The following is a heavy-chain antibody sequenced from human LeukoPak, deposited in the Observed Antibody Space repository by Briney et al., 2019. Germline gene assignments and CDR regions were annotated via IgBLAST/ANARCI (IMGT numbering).Heavy chain of an antibody. D-gene: IGHD3-16*01. CDR3: ARDFLQGTRGNTGGSFDY. Sequence: SETLSLTCTVSGDTISTSFYYWDWIRQPPGKGLEWIGGIFYSGTTYYNPSLKSRVTMSVDTSKNQFSLKLSSVTAADTAVYYCARDFLQGTRGNTGGSFDYWGQGTLVTVSS. J-gene: IGHJ4*02. V-gene: IGHV4-39*07. CDR2: IFYSGTT. CDR1: GDTISTSFYY.